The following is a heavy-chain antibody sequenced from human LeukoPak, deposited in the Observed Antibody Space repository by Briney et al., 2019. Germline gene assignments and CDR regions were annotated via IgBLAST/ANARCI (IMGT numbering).Heavy chain of an antibody. CDR1: GGSISSSSYY. D-gene: IGHD6-13*01. CDR2: VYYSGST. Sequence: PSETLSLTCTVSGGSISSSSYYWGWIRQPPGKGLEWIGSVYYSGSTYYNPSYKSRVSISIDTSKNQFSLNLFSVTAADTAVYYCSRRAAGAFDYWGRGTLVTVSS. V-gene: IGHV4-39*01. CDR3: SRRAAGAFDY. J-gene: IGHJ4*02.